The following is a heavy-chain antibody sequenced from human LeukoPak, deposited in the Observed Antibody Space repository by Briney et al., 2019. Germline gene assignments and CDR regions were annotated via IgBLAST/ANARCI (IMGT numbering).Heavy chain of an antibody. J-gene: IGHJ4*02. CDR1: GVSFSGYY. D-gene: IGHD5-18*01. Sequence: PSETLSLTCAVYGVSFSGYYWSWLRQPPGKGLEWIGEINHSGSTNYNPSLKSRVTISVDTSKNQFSLKLSSVTAADTAVYYCARLRGYSYGVVDYWGQGTLVTVSS. V-gene: IGHV4-34*01. CDR3: ARLRGYSYGVVDY. CDR2: INHSGST.